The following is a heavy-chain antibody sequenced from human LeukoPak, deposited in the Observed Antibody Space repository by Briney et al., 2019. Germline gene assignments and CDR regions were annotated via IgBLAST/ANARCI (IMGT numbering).Heavy chain of an antibody. J-gene: IGHJ4*02. CDR3: ARGRLGRPPSYVWGSYAQPHLDY. D-gene: IGHD3-16*01. Sequence: PSETLSLTCAVYGVSFSDYYWSWIRQPPGKGLEWIGEINHSGSTNYNPSLKSRVTISVDTSKNQFSLKLSSVTAADTAVYYCARGRLGRPPSYVWGSYAQPHLDYWGQGTLVTVSS. CDR1: GVSFSDYY. CDR2: INHSGST. V-gene: IGHV4-34*01.